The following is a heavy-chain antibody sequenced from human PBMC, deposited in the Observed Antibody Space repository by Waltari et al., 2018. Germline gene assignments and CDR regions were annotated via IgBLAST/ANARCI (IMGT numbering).Heavy chain of an antibody. CDR2: INTDTGNT. CDR1: GYTFSKYA. Sequence: QVHLVQSGAEVKKPGASVKVSCKASGYTFSKYALHWVRPAPGQSLEWMGWINTDTGNTRYSQKFQARVTISRDTSASTGYMELSSLRSEDTAVYYCAKVKCTNIICYLDYWGQGTLVSVSS. J-gene: IGHJ4*02. CDR3: AKVKCTNIICYLDY. V-gene: IGHV1-3*04. D-gene: IGHD2-2*01.